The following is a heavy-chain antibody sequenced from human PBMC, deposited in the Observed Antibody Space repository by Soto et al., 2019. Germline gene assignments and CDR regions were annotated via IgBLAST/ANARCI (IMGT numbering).Heavy chain of an antibody. CDR1: GGSISSSSYY. J-gene: IGHJ4*02. CDR2: IYYSGST. D-gene: IGHD1-26*01. V-gene: IGHV4-39*01. Sequence: SETLSLTCTVSGGSISSSSYYWGWIRQPPGKGLEWIGSIYYSGSTYYNPSLKSRVTISVDTSKNQFSLKLSSVTAADTAVYYCARSGQWELLHYFDYWGQGTLVTVSS. CDR3: ARSGQWELLHYFDY.